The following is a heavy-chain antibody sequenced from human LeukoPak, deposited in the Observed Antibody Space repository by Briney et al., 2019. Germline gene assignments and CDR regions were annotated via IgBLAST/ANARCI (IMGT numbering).Heavy chain of an antibody. CDR2: INPNSGGT. CDR3: ARDGGCCTNGVCSYAQ. D-gene: IGHD2-8*01. Sequence: GASVKVSCKASGYTFTGNYIHWVRQAPGPGIEWMGWINPNSGGTNYAQKFQGRVTMTRDTSISTAYMEVSGLRSEDTAVYYCARDGGCCTNGVCSYAQWGQGTLVTVSS. CDR1: GYTFTGNY. J-gene: IGHJ4*02. V-gene: IGHV1-2*02.